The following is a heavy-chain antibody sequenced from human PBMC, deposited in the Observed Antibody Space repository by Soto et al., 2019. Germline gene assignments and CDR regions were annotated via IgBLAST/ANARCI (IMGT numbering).Heavy chain of an antibody. Sequence: GTPGGSLRLSCAASGFTFSSYSMNWVRQAPGKGLEWVSSISSSSSYIYYADSVKGRFTISRDNAKNSLYLQMNSLRAEDTAVYYCARLGGNSTSCYRRYFDWLSPSCYYYMEVWGKGTTVTVSS. D-gene: IGHD3-9*01. V-gene: IGHV3-21*01. CDR1: GFTFSSYS. J-gene: IGHJ6*03. CDR3: ARLGGNSTSCYRRYFDWLSPSCYYYMEV. CDR2: ISSSSSYI.